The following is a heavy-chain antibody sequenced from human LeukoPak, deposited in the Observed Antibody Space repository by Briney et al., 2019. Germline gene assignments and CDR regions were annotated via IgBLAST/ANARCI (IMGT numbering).Heavy chain of an antibody. CDR2: ISGNGGGI. D-gene: IGHD2-21*01. Sequence: GGSLRLSCVASGFTFSSYAMNWVRQAPGKGLEWVSGISGNGGGIKYADSVKGRFTVSRDNSKNTLYLQMNGLRAEDTALYYCAKDRRESSGDKYYPHFGHWGQGILVTVSS. V-gene: IGHV3-23*01. CDR1: GFTFSSYA. CDR3: AKDRRESSGDKYYPHFGH. J-gene: IGHJ4*02.